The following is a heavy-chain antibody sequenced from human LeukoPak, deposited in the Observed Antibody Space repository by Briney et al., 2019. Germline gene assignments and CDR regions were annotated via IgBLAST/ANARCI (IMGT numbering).Heavy chain of an antibody. J-gene: IGHJ3*01. V-gene: IGHV4-59*01. CDR3: ARRGGYSSGYSDAFHV. Sequence: SETLSLTCTVSGGSMRSYYWSWIRQPPGKGLEWIGYIYYSGSTNYNPSLKSRVTISVDTSKNQFSLKLSSVTAADTAMYYCARRGGYSSGYSDAFHVWGQGTMVTVSS. CDR1: GGSMRSYY. CDR2: IYYSGST. D-gene: IGHD5-18*01.